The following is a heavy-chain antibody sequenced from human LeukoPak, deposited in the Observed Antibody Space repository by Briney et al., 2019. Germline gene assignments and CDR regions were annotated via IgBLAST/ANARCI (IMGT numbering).Heavy chain of an antibody. CDR2: IYYSGST. V-gene: IGHV4-59*08. D-gene: IGHD5-12*01. CDR3: ARPSGARSGYDFGAFDI. Sequence: SETLSLTCTVSGGSISSYYWSWIRQPPGKGLEWIGYIYYSGSTNCNPSLKSRVTISVDTSKNQFSLKLSSVTAADTAVYYCARPSGARSGYDFGAFDIWGQGTMVTVSS. J-gene: IGHJ3*02. CDR1: GGSISSYY.